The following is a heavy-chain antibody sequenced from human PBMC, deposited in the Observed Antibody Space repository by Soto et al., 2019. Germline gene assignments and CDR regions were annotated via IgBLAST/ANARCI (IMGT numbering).Heavy chain of an antibody. CDR2: ISAYNGNT. D-gene: IGHD2-15*01. Sequence: ASVKVSCKASGYTFTSYGISWVRQAPGQGLDWMGWISAYNGNTKYAQDLQGRVTMTTDTSTSTAYMELRSLRSDDTAVYYCARFSGGSYHKYYFYYGMDVWGQGTTVTVSS. CDR1: GYTFTSYG. V-gene: IGHV1-18*01. CDR3: ARFSGGSYHKYYFYYGMDV. J-gene: IGHJ6*02.